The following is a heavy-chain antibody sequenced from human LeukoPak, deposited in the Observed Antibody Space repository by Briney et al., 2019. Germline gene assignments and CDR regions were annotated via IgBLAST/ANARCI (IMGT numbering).Heavy chain of an antibody. J-gene: IGHJ4*02. CDR3: VSQLGGTTFH. Sequence: SETLSLTCTVSGVSINTYFWSWIRQPPGKGLEWIGYVYYNGITNYNPSLKSRVSISLDTSKNQFSLRLNSVTAAETAVYYCVSQLGGTTFHWGQGTLVTVSS. V-gene: IGHV4-59*01. CDR1: GVSINTYF. CDR2: VYYNGIT. D-gene: IGHD1/OR15-1a*01.